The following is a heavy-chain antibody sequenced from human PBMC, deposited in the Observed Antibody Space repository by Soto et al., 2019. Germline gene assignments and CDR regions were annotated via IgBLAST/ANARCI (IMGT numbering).Heavy chain of an antibody. Sequence: GASVKVSCKASGYTFTGYYMHWVRQAPGQGLEWMGWINPNSGGTNYAQKFQGRVTMTRDTSISTAYMELSRLRSDDTAVYYCARRGDWNDALFEDYWGQGTIVTVHS. J-gene: IGHJ4*02. V-gene: IGHV1-2*02. CDR3: ARRGDWNDALFEDY. D-gene: IGHD1-1*01. CDR2: INPNSGGT. CDR1: GYTFTGYY.